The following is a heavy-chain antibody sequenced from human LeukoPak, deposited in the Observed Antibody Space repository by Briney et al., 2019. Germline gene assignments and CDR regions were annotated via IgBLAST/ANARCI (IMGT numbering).Heavy chain of an antibody. V-gene: IGHV3-74*01. CDR1: GLTFSIYW. CDR3: SRGPAAGEDY. CDR2: IKGEGSIT. D-gene: IGHD4-17*01. J-gene: IGHJ4*02. Sequence: GGSLRLSCAASGLTFSIYWTHWVRHAPGRGRVWVSRIKGEGSITTYADSVKGRFTISRDNAKNTLYLQMNSLRADDTAVYYCSRGPAAGEDYWGQGTLVTVSS.